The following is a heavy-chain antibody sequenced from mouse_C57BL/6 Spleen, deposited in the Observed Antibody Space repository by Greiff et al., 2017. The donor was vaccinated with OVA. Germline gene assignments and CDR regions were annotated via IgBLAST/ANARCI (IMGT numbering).Heavy chain of an antibody. CDR3: ARFGDYDDY. Sequence: VQLQQSGPGLVKPSQSLSLTCSVTGYSITSGYYWNWIRQFPGNKLEWMGYISYDGSNNYNPSLKNRISITRDTSKNQFFLKLNSVTTEDTATYYCARFGDYDDYWGQGTTLTVSS. J-gene: IGHJ2*01. D-gene: IGHD2-4*01. CDR2: ISYDGSN. CDR1: GYSITSGYY. V-gene: IGHV3-6*01.